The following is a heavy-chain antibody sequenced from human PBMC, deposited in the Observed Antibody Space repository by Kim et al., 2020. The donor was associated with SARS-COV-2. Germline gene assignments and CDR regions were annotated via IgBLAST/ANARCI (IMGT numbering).Heavy chain of an antibody. V-gene: IGHV3-7*01. J-gene: IGHJ4*02. CDR2: IKEDGTEK. Sequence: GGSLRLSCVVSGFSFTTNWMSWVRQAPGKGLEWVAKIKEDGTEKYYGYSVEGRFTISRDNAKNSLYLQMNSLSAKDTAVYYCARDRRYSLDYWGQGTLVTVS. CDR1: GFSFTTNW. D-gene: IGHD2-15*01. CDR3: ARDRRYSLDY.